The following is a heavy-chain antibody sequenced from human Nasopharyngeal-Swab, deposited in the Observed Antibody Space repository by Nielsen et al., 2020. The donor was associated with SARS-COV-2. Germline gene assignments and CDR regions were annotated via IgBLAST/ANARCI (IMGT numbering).Heavy chain of an antibody. CDR3: ARDGADFWSGMGFDY. D-gene: IGHD3-3*01. CDR1: GGSISSYY. V-gene: IGHV4-4*07. Sequence: SETLSLTCTVSGGSISSYYWSWIRQPAGKGLEWIGRIYTSGSTNYNPSLKSRVTMSVDTSKNQFSLKLSSVTAADMAVYYCARDGADFWSGMGFDYWGQGTLVTVSS. CDR2: IYTSGST. J-gene: IGHJ4*02.